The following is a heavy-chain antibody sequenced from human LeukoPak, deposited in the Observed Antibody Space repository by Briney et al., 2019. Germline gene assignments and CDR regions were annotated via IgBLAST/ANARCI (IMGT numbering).Heavy chain of an antibody. CDR3: ANVGSGRGYYYYYMDV. CDR1: GYTFTSYD. Sequence: GASVKVSCKASGYTFTSYDINWVRQATGQGLEWMGRVNPNSGNTGYAQKFQGRVTMTRNTSISTAYMELSSLRSEDTAVYYCANVGSGRGYYYYYMDVWGKGTLVTLSS. V-gene: IGHV1-8*01. J-gene: IGHJ6*03. CDR2: VNPNSGNT. D-gene: IGHD3-10*01.